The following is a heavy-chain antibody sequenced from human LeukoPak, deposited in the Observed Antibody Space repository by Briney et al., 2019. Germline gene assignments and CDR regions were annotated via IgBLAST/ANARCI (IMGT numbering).Heavy chain of an antibody. CDR2: INHSGST. V-gene: IGHV4-34*01. CDR1: GGSFSGYY. D-gene: IGHD3-3*01. CDR3: ARKPSYDFWSGPLEDYFDY. Sequence: PSETLSLTCAVYGGSFSGYYWSWIRQPPGKGLEWIGEINHSGSTNYNPSLKSRVTISVDTSKNQFSLKLSSVTAADTAVYYCARKPSYDFWSGPLEDYFDYWGQGTPVTVSS. J-gene: IGHJ4*02.